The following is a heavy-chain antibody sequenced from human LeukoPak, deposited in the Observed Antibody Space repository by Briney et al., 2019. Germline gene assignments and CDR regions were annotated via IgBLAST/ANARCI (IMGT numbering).Heavy chain of an antibody. CDR1: GFTFSSYG. J-gene: IGHJ4*02. V-gene: IGHV3-30*02. CDR2: IRYDGSAK. CDR3: AKVDFDY. Sequence: GGSLRLSCAASGFTFSSYGMHWVRQAPGTGLEWVAFIRYDGSAKYYADSVKGRFTISRDKSKNTVYMEMNSLRAADTAVYYCAKVDFDYWGQGTLVTVSS.